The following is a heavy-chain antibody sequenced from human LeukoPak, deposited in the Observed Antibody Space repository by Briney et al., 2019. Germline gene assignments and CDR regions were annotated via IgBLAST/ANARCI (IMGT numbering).Heavy chain of an antibody. CDR3: ARAQRGYSYLLDY. Sequence: GGSLRLSCAASGFTFSSYGMSWVRQAPGKGLEWVSAISGSGGSTYYADSVKGRFTISRDNSKNTLYLQMNSLRAEDTAVYYCARAQRGYSYLLDYWGQGTLVTVSS. V-gene: IGHV3-23*01. CDR2: ISGSGGST. J-gene: IGHJ4*02. D-gene: IGHD5-18*01. CDR1: GFTFSSYG.